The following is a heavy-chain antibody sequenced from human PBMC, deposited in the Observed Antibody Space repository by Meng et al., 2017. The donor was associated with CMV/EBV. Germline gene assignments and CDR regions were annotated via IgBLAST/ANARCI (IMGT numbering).Heavy chain of an antibody. CDR3: AREGGIVVVPAAPGWFDP. D-gene: IGHD2-2*01. Sequence: VQLQEPGPGLVKPSETLSPTSTVPGGSISSYYWSWIRQPAGKGLEWIGRIYTSGSTNYNPSLKSRVTMSVDTSKNQFSLKLSSVTAADTAVYYCAREGGIVVVPAAPGWFDPWGQGTLVTVSS. V-gene: IGHV4-4*07. CDR1: GGSISSYY. J-gene: IGHJ5*02. CDR2: IYTSGST.